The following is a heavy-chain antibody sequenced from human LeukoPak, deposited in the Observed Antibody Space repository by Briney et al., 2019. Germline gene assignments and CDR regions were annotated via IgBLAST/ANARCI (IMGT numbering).Heavy chain of an antibody. CDR3: ARGPPKTYYYGSGRISGHDY. CDR1: GFTFSSYW. CDR2: INSDGSST. D-gene: IGHD3-10*01. Sequence: GGSLRLSCAASGFTFSSYWMHWVRQAPGKGLVWVSRINSDGSSTSYADSVKGRSTISRDNAKNTLYLQMNNLRAEDTAVYYCARGPPKTYYYGSGRISGHDYWGQGTLVTVSS. V-gene: IGHV3-74*01. J-gene: IGHJ4*02.